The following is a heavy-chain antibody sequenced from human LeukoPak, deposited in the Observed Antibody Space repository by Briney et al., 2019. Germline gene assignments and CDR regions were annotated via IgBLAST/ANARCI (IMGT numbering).Heavy chain of an antibody. Sequence: PGGSLRLSCAASGFTFSNYAMSWVRQAPGKGLEWVSGVSGSGGSTYYADSVKGRFTISRDNSKNTLYLQMNSLRAEDTAVYYCAKDTVTCSGGSCYYINYSYMDVWGKGTTVTVSS. CDR3: AKDTVTCSGGSCYYINYSYMDV. J-gene: IGHJ6*03. CDR1: GFTFSNYA. D-gene: IGHD2-15*01. V-gene: IGHV3-23*01. CDR2: VSGSGGST.